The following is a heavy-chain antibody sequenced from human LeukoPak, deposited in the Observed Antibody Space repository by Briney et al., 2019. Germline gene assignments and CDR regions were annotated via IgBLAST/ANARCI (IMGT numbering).Heavy chain of an antibody. V-gene: IGHV3-11*06. CDR1: GFTFSDYY. J-gene: IGHJ4*02. D-gene: IGHD6-13*01. CDR3: ARDLGYSSSWPDY. Sequence: GGSLRLSCAASGFTFSDYYMSWIRQAPGKGLEWVSYISSSSSYTNYADSVKGRFTISRDNAKNSLYLQMNSLRAEETAVYYCARDLGYSSSWPDYWGQGTLVTVSS. CDR2: ISSSSSYT.